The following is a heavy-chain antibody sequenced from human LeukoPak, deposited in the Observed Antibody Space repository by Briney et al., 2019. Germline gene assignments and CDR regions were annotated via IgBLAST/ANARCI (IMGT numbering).Heavy chain of an antibody. D-gene: IGHD1-1*01. CDR2: INHSGSI. CDR1: GGSFSGYY. V-gene: IGHV4-34*01. J-gene: IGHJ4*02. Sequence: PSETLSLTCAVYGGSFSGYYWNWIRQSPGKGLEWIGEINHSGSITYNPSLQSRFSIKLSSVTAADTAVYYCARGLHKWLERGFFDYWGQGILVTVSS. CDR3: ARGLHKWLERGFFDY.